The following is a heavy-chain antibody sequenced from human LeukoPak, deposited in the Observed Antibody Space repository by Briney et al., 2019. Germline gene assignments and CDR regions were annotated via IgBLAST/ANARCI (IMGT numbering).Heavy chain of an antibody. Sequence: SETLSLTCTVSGGSISSSSYYWGWIRQSPGKGLEWIGSIYYSGSTYYNPSLKSRVTISVDTSKNQFSLKLSSVTAADTAVYYCARGRAHYSGYALDAFDIWGQGTMVTVSS. V-gene: IGHV4-39*07. D-gene: IGHD5-12*01. CDR1: GGSISSSSYY. CDR2: IYYSGST. J-gene: IGHJ3*02. CDR3: ARGRAHYSGYALDAFDI.